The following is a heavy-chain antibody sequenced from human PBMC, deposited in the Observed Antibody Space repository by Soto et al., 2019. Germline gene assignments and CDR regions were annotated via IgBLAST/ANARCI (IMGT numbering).Heavy chain of an antibody. CDR2: IYAGDSDT. J-gene: IGHJ5*02. CDR3: ARTPFPRSITVAGTGAMRFDP. D-gene: IGHD6-19*01. CDR1: GYSFNTYW. V-gene: IGHV5-51*03. Sequence: EVQLVQSGPEVKKPGESLKISCKGSGYSFNTYWIGWVRQMPGKGLEWMGIIYAGDSDTRYSPSFQGQITISVDKSITSASPQWSRLKASDTAMYYYARTPFPRSITVAGTGAMRFDPWGQGTLVTVSS.